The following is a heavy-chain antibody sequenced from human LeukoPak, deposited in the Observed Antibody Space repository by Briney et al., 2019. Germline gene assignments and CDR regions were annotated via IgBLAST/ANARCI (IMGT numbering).Heavy chain of an antibody. D-gene: IGHD6-13*01. CDR2: INPNSGGT. V-gene: IGHV1-2*02. CDR1: GFTFTGHY. J-gene: IGHJ4*02. Sequence: ASVKVSCKASGFTFTGHYMHWVRQAPGQGPEWMGWINPNSGGTKYAQKFQGRGTMTRDTAISTAYMELSRLRSDDTAVYFCARGIAARYWGQGTLVTVSS. CDR3: ARGIAARY.